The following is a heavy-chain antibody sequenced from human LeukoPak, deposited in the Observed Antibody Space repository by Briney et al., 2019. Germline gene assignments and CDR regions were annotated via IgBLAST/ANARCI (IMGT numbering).Heavy chain of an antibody. Sequence: ASVKVSCKVSGYTLTELSMHWVRQAPGKGLEWMGGFDPEDGETIYAQKFQGRVTMTEDTSTGTAYMELSSLRSEDTAVYYCATAKTYYYDSSGYYYFDYWGQGTLVTVSS. D-gene: IGHD3-22*01. J-gene: IGHJ4*02. CDR1: GYTLTELS. CDR3: ATAKTYYYDSSGYYYFDY. V-gene: IGHV1-24*01. CDR2: FDPEDGET.